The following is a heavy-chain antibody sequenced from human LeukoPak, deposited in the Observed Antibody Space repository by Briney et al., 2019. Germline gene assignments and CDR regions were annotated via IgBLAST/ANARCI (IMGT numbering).Heavy chain of an antibody. CDR3: ARAPYCGGDCYYFDY. J-gene: IGHJ4*02. D-gene: IGHD2-21*01. CDR1: EYTFTSYY. Sequence: ASVKVSCKASEYTFTSYYMHWVRQAPGQGLEWMGIINPSGGSTSYAQKFQGRVTMTRDTSTSTVYMELSSLRSEDTAVYYCARAPYCGGDCYYFDYWGQGTLVTVPS. V-gene: IGHV1-46*03. CDR2: INPSGGST.